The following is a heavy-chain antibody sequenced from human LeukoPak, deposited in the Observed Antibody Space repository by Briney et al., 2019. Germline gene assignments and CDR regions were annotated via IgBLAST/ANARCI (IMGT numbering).Heavy chain of an antibody. Sequence: PGRSLRLSCAASGFTFSSYGMHWVRQAPGKGLEWVAVIWYDGSNKYYADSVKGRFTISRDNSRNTLCLQMNSLRAEDTAVYYCARDWDSSGWGCFDYWGQGTLVTVSS. V-gene: IGHV3-33*01. CDR3: ARDWDSSGWGCFDY. CDR1: GFTFSSYG. CDR2: IWYDGSNK. D-gene: IGHD6-19*01. J-gene: IGHJ4*02.